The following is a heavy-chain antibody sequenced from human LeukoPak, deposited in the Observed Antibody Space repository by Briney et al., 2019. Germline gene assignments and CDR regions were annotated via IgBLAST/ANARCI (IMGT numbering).Heavy chain of an antibody. V-gene: IGHV3-49*04. CDR3: TKYSSGWYVDYYYMDV. J-gene: IGHJ6*03. D-gene: IGHD6-19*01. CDR1: GFTFGDYA. Sequence: GGSLRLSCTASGFTFGDYAMSWVRQAPGKGLEWVGFIRGKAYGGTTEYAASVKGRFTISRDDSKSIAYLQMNSLKTEDTAVYYCTKYSSGWYVDYYYMDVWGKGTTVTISS. CDR2: IRGKAYGGTT.